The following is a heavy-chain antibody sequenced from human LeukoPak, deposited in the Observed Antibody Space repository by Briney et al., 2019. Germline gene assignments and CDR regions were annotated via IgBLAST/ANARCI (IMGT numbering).Heavy chain of an antibody. Sequence: GGSLRLSCAASGFTFSSYWMHWVRQAPGKGLVWVSRINSDGGSTTYADSVKGRFTISRDNAKNTLYLQMNSLTAEDTAVYYCARDTPLANCGGDCYSDAFDIWGQGTMVTVSS. CDR1: GFTFSSYW. CDR2: INSDGGST. J-gene: IGHJ3*02. CDR3: ARDTPLANCGGDCYSDAFDI. V-gene: IGHV3-74*01. D-gene: IGHD2-21*02.